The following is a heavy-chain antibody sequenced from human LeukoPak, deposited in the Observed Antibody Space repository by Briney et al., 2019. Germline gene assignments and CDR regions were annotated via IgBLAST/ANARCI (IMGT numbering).Heavy chain of an antibody. CDR3: ARGQGSYCDILTLFDS. J-gene: IGHJ4*02. Sequence: GGSLRLSCAASGFTFSSYWMSWVHQAPGKGLEWVANIKQDGSEKYYVDSVKGRFTISRDNAKNSLYLQMNSLRAEDTAVYYCARGQGSYCDILTLFDSWGQGTLVTVSS. D-gene: IGHD3-9*01. V-gene: IGHV3-7*01. CDR2: IKQDGSEK. CDR1: GFTFSSYW.